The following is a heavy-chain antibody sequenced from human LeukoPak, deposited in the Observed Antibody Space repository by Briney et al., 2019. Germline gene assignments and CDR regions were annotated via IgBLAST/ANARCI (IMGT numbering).Heavy chain of an antibody. CDR3: ARDQVRYCSGGSCYDFDY. CDR2: ISSSSSTI. V-gene: IGHV3-48*01. CDR1: GFTFSSYS. D-gene: IGHD2-15*01. J-gene: IGHJ4*02. Sequence: GGSLRLSCAASGFTFSSYSMNWVRQAPGKGLEWVSYISSSSSTIYYADSVKGRFTISRDNSKNTLYLQMSSLRAEDTAVYYCARDQVRYCSGGSCYDFDYWGQGTLVTVSS.